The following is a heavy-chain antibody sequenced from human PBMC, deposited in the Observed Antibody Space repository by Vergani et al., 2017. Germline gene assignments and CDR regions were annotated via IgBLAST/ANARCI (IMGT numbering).Heavy chain of an antibody. CDR1: GGSFSGYY. J-gene: IGHJ4*02. CDR2: IYYSGST. Sequence: QVQLQQWGAGLLKPSETLSLTCAVYGGSFSGYYWSWIRQPPGKGLEWIGYIYYSGSTYYNPSLKSRVTISVDTSKNQFSLKLSSVTAADTAVYYCERHGIAAAGGGPFGYWGQGTLVTVSS. V-gene: IGHV4-34*01. CDR3: ERHGIAAAGGGPFGY. D-gene: IGHD6-13*01.